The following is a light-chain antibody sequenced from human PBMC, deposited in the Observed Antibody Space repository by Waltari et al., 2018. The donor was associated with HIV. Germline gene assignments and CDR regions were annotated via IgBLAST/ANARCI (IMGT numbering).Light chain of an antibody. Sequence: QSALTQPNNVSWSPDLSITIFCTGPSTDVSGSNYLSSYQQHPGKAPKRMIYDVSYRPSGVSNRFSGSKSGNTASLTISGLQAEDEADYYCSSYTSSSTLYVVFGGGTKLTVL. CDR1: STDVSGSNY. J-gene: IGLJ2*01. V-gene: IGLV2-14*01. CDR3: SSYTSSSTLYVV. CDR2: DVS.